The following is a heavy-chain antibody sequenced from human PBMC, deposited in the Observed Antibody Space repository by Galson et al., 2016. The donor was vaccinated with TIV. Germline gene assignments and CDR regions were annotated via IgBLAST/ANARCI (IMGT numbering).Heavy chain of an antibody. Sequence: SLRLSCAASGFTFSDYGMHWVRQAPGKGLEWVAVISYDESDQYYAGSVKGRFTISRDNSKNTLYLQMNSLRSDDTAMYYCAKDPRLYCDYFLHYFDCWSQGTLVTVST. CDR2: ISYDESDQ. CDR1: GFTFSDYG. V-gene: IGHV3-30*18. J-gene: IGHJ4*02. D-gene: IGHD4-17*01. CDR3: AKDPRLYCDYFLHYFDC.